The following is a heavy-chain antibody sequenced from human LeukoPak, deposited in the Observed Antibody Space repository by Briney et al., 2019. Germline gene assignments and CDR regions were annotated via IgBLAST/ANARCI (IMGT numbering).Heavy chain of an antibody. D-gene: IGHD2-2*01. CDR2: ISHSGGT. V-gene: IGHV4-34*01. Sequence: SETLSLTCAVYGGSFSGYSWNWIRQSPGKGLEWIGEISHSGGTNYNPSLKSRVSISEDTSKNQFSLILSSVTAADTAVYYCARGISKPDPIVVVPAATRVVQAFDYWGQGTLVTVSS. CDR1: GGSFSGYS. CDR3: ARGISKPDPIVVVPAATRVVQAFDY. J-gene: IGHJ4*02.